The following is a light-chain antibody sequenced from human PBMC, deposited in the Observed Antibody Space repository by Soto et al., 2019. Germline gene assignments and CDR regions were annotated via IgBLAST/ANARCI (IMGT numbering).Light chain of an antibody. CDR2: GAS. Sequence: AIQMTQSPSSLSASVGDRVTITCRASQDISDDVGWYQQTPGKAPKLLISGASRLQSGVPSRFSGSGSGAAFTLTLTILRPEDSATYYWLQNHNDPRTFGPATKVEI. J-gene: IGKJ1*01. CDR3: LQNHNDPRT. V-gene: IGKV1-6*01. CDR1: QDISDD.